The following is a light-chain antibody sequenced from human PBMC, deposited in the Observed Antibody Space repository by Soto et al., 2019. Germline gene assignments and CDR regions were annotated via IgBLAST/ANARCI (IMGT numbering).Light chain of an antibody. CDR1: QSVSSSF. V-gene: IGKV3-20*01. Sequence: EMVLAQSPGTLSLSPGESATLSCRASQSVSSSFLAWYQQKVGQAPRLLIYGASRRATGIPDRFSGSGSGTDFTLTISRLEPEDFAVYYCQQYVSSPWAFGQGTKVEI. CDR2: GAS. CDR3: QQYVSSPWA. J-gene: IGKJ1*01.